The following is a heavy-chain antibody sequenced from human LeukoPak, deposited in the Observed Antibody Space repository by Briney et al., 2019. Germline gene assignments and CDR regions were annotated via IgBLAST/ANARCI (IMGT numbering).Heavy chain of an antibody. CDR3: AKRGVVIRVILVGFHKQAYYFDS. D-gene: IGHD3-10*01. Sequence: GGSLRLSCAASGFTVSSNYMSWVRQAPGKGLEWVSVIYSGGSTYYADSVKGRFTISRDNAKNTLYLQMNSLRAEGTAVYFCAKRGVVIRVILVGFHKQAYYFDSWGQGALVTVSS. CDR2: IYSGGST. CDR1: GFTVSSNY. V-gene: IGHV3-53*01. J-gene: IGHJ4*02.